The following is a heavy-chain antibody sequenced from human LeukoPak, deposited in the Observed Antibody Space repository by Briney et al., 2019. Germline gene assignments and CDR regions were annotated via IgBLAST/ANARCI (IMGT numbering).Heavy chain of an antibody. D-gene: IGHD1-26*01. V-gene: IGHV4-59*08. CDR1: GGSISSYY. CDR3: ARHVVVGDAFDI. CDR2: IYYSGST. J-gene: IGHJ3*02. Sequence: KPSETLSLTCTVSGGSISSYYGSWIRQPPGKELEWIGYIYYSGSTNYNPSLDSRLTISVDTSKNHFSLKLSSVTAADTAIYFCARHVVVGDAFDIWGQGTVVTVSS.